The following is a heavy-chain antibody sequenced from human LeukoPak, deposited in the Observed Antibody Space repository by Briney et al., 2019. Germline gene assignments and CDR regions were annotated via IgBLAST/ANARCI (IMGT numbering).Heavy chain of an antibody. J-gene: IGHJ6*02. CDR1: GFTFSSYA. V-gene: IGHV3-30*04. D-gene: IGHD3-3*01. CDR2: ISYDGNNK. Sequence: GGSLRLSCAASGFTFSSYAMHWARQAPGKGLEWVAAISYDGNNKYYADSVKGRFTISRDNSKNTVYLQMNSLRAGGTAVYYCARDYDFWSDVSHHYYYGMDVWGQGTTVTVSS. CDR3: ARDYDFWSDVSHHYYYGMDV.